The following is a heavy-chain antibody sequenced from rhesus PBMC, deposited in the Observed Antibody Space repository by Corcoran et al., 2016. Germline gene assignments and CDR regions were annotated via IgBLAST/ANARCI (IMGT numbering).Heavy chain of an antibody. V-gene: IGHV4-65*01. J-gene: IGHJ4*01. D-gene: IGHD6S26*01. CDR1: GGSISSSNW. CDR2: ISGRSGST. Sequence: QVQLQESGPGLVKPSETLSLTCAVSGGSISSSNWWSWIRQPPGKGLEWIGYISGRSGSTHKNPSLKMRVTISTDTSRNQFSLKLGSVTAADTAVYYCARAWSSGWSSVYLDYWGQGVLVTVSS. CDR3: ARAWSSGWSSVYLDY.